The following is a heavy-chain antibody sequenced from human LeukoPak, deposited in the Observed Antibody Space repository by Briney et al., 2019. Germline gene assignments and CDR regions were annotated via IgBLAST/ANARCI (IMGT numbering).Heavy chain of an antibody. J-gene: IGHJ4*02. CDR1: GGTFSSYA. CDR3: ARDRRINDYGGNGDY. CDR2: IIPILGIA. Sequence: SVKVSCKASGGTFSSYAISWVRQAPGQGLEWMGRIIPILGIANYAQKFQGRVTITADKSTSTAYMELSSLRSEDTAVYYCARDRRINDYGGNGDYWGQGTLVTVSS. V-gene: IGHV1-69*04. D-gene: IGHD4-23*01.